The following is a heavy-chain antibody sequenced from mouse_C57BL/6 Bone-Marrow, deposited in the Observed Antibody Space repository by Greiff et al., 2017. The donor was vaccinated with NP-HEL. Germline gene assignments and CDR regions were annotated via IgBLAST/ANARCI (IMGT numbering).Heavy chain of an antibody. CDR2: IEPANGNT. Sequence: EVQLQESVAELVRPGASVKLSCTASGFTITNTYMHWVKQRPEQGLEWIGRIEPANGNTKYAPKFQGQATITADTSYHPAYLQLSSLTSADTAIYYCARALFISRARDYWGQGTSATVSS. V-gene: IGHV14-3*01. CDR3: ARALFISRARDY. D-gene: IGHD1-1*01. CDR1: GFTITNTY. J-gene: IGHJ4*01.